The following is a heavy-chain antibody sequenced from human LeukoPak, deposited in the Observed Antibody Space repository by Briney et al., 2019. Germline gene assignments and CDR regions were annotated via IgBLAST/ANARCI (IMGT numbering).Heavy chain of an antibody. Sequence: PGGSLRLSCAASGFTFSDYYMSWIRQAPGKGLEWISYISGSGSTIYYADSVKGRFTISRDNAKNSLYLQINSLRADDTAAYYCARARYIEVPFDYWGQGTLVTVSS. CDR3: ARARYIEVPFDY. V-gene: IGHV3-11*01. D-gene: IGHD2-15*01. CDR1: GFTFSDYY. CDR2: ISGSGSTI. J-gene: IGHJ4*02.